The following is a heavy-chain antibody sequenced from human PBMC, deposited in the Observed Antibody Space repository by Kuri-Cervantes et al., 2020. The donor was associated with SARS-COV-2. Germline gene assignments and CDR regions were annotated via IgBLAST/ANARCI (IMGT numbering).Heavy chain of an antibody. CDR3: ARTTYGDYYWYGMDV. V-gene: IGHV3-21*01. J-gene: IGHJ6*02. D-gene: IGHD4-17*01. Sequence: GESLKISCAASTLTFNTYNMNWVRQAPGKGLEWVSSIAGSLTYYAESLKGRFTISRDNAKNSLYLQMTSLRAEDTAVYYCARTTYGDYYWYGMDVWGQGTTVTVSS. CDR2: IAGSLT. CDR1: TLTFNTYN.